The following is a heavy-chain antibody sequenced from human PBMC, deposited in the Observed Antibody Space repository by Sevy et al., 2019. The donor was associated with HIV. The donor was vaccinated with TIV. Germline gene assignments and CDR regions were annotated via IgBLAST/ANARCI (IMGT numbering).Heavy chain of an antibody. Sequence: GGSLRLSCAASGFTFSSAWMSWVRLAPGKGLEWVGRIKSKTDGGTIDYAAPVKGRFTISREDSKNTLYLQMNSLKTEDTAVYCCITDPGYRGYDEEVINYYYYGMDVRGQGTTVTVSS. CDR1: GFTFSSAW. J-gene: IGHJ6*02. CDR2: IKSKTDGGTI. V-gene: IGHV3-15*01. D-gene: IGHD5-12*01. CDR3: ITDPGYRGYDEEVINYYYYGMDV.